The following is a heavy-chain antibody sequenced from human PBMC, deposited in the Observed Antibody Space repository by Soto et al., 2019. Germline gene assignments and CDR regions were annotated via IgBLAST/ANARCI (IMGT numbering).Heavy chain of an antibody. D-gene: IGHD5-12*01. V-gene: IGHV1-69*12. CDR3: ARDEMVVATGSRTWHYYYGMDV. CDR2: IIPIFGTA. Sequence: QVQLVQSGAEVKKPGSSVKVSCKSSGGTFSTYAISWVRQAPGQGLEWMGGIIPIFGTANYAQKFQGRVTIPADESTTXAYXEXISLRSEDTAVYYCARDEMVVATGSRTWHYYYGMDVWGQGTTVTVSS. J-gene: IGHJ6*02. CDR1: GGTFSTYA.